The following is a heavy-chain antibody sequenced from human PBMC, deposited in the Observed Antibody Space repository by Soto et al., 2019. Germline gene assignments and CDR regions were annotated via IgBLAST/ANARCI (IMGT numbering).Heavy chain of an antibody. Sequence: GGSLRLSCAASGFTFSSYSMNWVRQAPEKGLERVSSISSSSSYIYYADSVKGRFTISRDNSKNTLYLQMNSLRAEDTAVYYCARDMGYYGSGSSRYYYYGMDVWGQGTTVTVSS. CDR2: ISSSSSYI. V-gene: IGHV3-21*01. CDR3: ARDMGYYGSGSSRYYYYGMDV. CDR1: GFTFSSYS. J-gene: IGHJ6*02. D-gene: IGHD3-10*01.